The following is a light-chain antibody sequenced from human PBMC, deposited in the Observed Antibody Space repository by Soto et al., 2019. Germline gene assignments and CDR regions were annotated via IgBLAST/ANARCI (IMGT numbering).Light chain of an antibody. CDR3: CSYTSSTTLV. V-gene: IGLV2-14*01. CDR1: SSDVGGYNY. Sequence: QSALTEPGSVSGSAGQSITISCTGTSSDVGGYNYVSWYQQHPGKAPKLMIYEVSNRPSWVSNRFSGSKSGNTASLTISGLQAEDETDYYCCSYTSSTTLVFGPGTQATVL. J-gene: IGLJ1*01. CDR2: EVS.